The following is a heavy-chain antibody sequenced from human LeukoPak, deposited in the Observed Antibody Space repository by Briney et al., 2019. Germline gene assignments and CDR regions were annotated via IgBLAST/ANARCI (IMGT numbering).Heavy chain of an antibody. CDR3: ARGSSTAVIDY. CDR2: INHSGST. V-gene: IGHV4-34*01. D-gene: IGHD4-23*01. Sequence: SETLSLTCAVYGGSFSGYYWSWIRQPPGKGLEWIGEINHSGSTNYNPSLKSRVTISVDTSKNQFSLKLSSVTAADTAVYYCARGSSTAVIDYWGQGTLVTVSS. CDR1: GGSFSGYY. J-gene: IGHJ4*02.